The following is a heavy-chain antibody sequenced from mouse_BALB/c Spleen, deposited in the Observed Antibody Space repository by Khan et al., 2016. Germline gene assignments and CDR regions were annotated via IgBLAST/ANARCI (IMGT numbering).Heavy chain of an antibody. D-gene: IGHD2-3*01. CDR1: GFSITSDYA. CDR2: IIYSGST. CDR3: TSDGPDEAMDY. V-gene: IGHV3-2*02. J-gene: IGHJ4*01. Sequence: EVKLPESGPGLMKPSQSLSLTCTVTGFSITSDYAWNWIRQFPGNKLEWMGYIIYSGSTTYTPSLKSRISITRDTSKNQFFLQLNPVTIEATATYYCTSDGPDEAMDYWGQGTSVTVSS.